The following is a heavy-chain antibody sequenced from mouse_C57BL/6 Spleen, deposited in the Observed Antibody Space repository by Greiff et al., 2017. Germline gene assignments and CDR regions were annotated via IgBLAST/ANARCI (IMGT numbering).Heavy chain of an antibody. V-gene: IGHV5-6*01. Sequence: EVQRVESGGDLVKPGGSQKLSCAASGFTFSSYGMSWVRQTPDKRLEWVATISSGGRYTYYPDSVKGRFTISRDNAKNTLYLQMSSLKSEDTAMYYCATVVATRYFDVWGTGTTVTVSS. CDR1: GFTFSSYG. J-gene: IGHJ1*03. CDR2: ISSGGRYT. D-gene: IGHD1-1*01. CDR3: ATVVATRYFDV.